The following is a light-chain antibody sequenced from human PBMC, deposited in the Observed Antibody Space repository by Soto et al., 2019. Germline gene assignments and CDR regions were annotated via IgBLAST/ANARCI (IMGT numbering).Light chain of an antibody. CDR1: QSLLHSNGYNY. CDR3: MQALQTRNT. J-gene: IGKJ2*01. Sequence: DIVMTQSPLSLPVTPGEPASISCRSSQSLLHSNGYNYLDWYLQKPGQSPQLLIYLGSNRASGVPDKVNGSGFRTGFTLKNSRLEAEDVWVYYCMQALQTRNTFGQGTKLEIK. V-gene: IGKV2-28*01. CDR2: LGS.